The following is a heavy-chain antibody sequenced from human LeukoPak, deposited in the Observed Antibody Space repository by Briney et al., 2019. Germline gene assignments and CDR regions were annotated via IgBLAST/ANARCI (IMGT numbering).Heavy chain of an antibody. CDR3: TGGGFDY. CDR1: GFIFSGSE. V-gene: IGHV3-48*03. Sequence: GGSLRLSCAASGFIFSGSEMNWVRQAPGKGLEWVSGISISGTTRYYADSVKGRFTISRDNANHSLYLQMSSRRAEDTAVYYCTGGGFDYWGQGTRVTVSS. D-gene: IGHD1-14*01. J-gene: IGHJ4*02. CDR2: ISISGTTR.